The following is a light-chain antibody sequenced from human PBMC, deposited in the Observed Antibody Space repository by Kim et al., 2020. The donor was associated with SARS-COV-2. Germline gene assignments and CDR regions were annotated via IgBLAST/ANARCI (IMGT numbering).Light chain of an antibody. J-gene: IGKJ5*01. CDR2: AAS. CDR3: QQYNTWPPVT. V-gene: IGKV3-15*01. CDR1: QNVNTN. Sequence: PGERATLSCRASQNVNTNLAWYQQIPGQAPRLLLYAASTRVAGIPARFSGSGSGTEFTLTITSLQSEDFAIYYCQQYNTWPPVTFGQGTRLEIK.